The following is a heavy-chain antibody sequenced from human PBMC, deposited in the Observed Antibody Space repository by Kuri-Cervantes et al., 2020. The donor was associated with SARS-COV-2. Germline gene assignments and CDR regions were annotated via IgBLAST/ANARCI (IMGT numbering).Heavy chain of an antibody. CDR1: GFTFSNAW. Sequence: GESLKISCAASGFTFSNAWMSWVRQAPGKGLEWVSAISGSGGSTYYADSVKGRFTISRDNSKNTLYLQMNSLRAEDTAVYYCAKAYWNYNYFDYWGQGTLVTVSS. CDR2: ISGSGGST. CDR3: AKAYWNYNYFDY. D-gene: IGHD1-7*01. V-gene: IGHV3-23*01. J-gene: IGHJ4*02.